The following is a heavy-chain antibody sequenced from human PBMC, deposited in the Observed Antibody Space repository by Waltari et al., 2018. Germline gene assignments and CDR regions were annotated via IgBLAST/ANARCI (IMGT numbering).Heavy chain of an antibody. Sequence: VQLQESGPGLVKPSGTLSLTCAVFGGSIGNTNWWSWVRQTPEKGLEWIGEIYHSGYTNYNPSLKSRVTVSLDRPKNKFSLNLTSVTAADTAVYYCARRDPYYFDYWGQGILVTVSS. CDR2: IYHSGYT. CDR3: ARRDPYYFDY. J-gene: IGHJ4*02. CDR1: GGSIGNTNW. V-gene: IGHV4-4*02.